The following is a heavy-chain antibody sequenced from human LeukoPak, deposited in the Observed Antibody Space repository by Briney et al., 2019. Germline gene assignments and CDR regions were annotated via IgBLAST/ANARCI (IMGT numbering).Heavy chain of an antibody. CDR1: GFTFSSYA. J-gene: IGHJ3*02. Sequence: GGSLRLSCAASGFTFSSYAMSWVRQAPGKGLEWVPAISGSGGSTYYADSVKGRFTISRDNSKNTLYLQMNSLRAEDTAVYYCAKPYYYSDAFDIWGQGTMVTVSS. V-gene: IGHV3-23*01. CDR2: ISGSGGST. D-gene: IGHD3-10*01. CDR3: AKPYYYSDAFDI.